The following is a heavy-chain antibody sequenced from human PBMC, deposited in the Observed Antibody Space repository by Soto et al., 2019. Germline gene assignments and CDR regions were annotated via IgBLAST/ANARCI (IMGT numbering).Heavy chain of an antibody. Sequence: GGSLRLSCAASGFAFYYYNMNWVRQAPGRGLEWVSSISGSGIDIHFTDSVKGRFTISRDNAKTSLYLQMCSLRPEDTAIYYCATEAVTNYTDYYFDILGQGALVAVSS. V-gene: IGHV3-21*01. D-gene: IGHD4-4*01. J-gene: IGHJ4*01. CDR2: ISGSGIDI. CDR3: ATEAVTNYTDYYFDI. CDR1: GFAFYYYN.